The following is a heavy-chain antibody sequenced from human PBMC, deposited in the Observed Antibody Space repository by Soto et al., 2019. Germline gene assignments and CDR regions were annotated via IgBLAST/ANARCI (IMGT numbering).Heavy chain of an antibody. J-gene: IGHJ4*02. CDR1: GGSISSSSYY. CDR3: ARPGYYYDSSGWNYFDY. Sequence: SETLSLTCTVSGGSISSSSYYWGWIRQPPGKGLEWIGSIYYSGSTYYNPSLKSRVTISVDTSKNQFSLKLSSVTAADTAVYYCARPGYYYDSSGWNYFDYWGQGTLVTVSS. V-gene: IGHV4-39*01. CDR2: IYYSGST. D-gene: IGHD3-22*01.